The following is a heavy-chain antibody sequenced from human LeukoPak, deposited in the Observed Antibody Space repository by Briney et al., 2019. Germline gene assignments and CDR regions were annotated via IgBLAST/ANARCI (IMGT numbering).Heavy chain of an antibody. V-gene: IGHV4-39*01. CDR3: ARRNCSSTSCYKVGFDY. CDR1: GGSISSSSYY. Sequence: SETLSLTCTVSGGSISSSSYYWGWIRQPPGKGLEWIGSIYYSGSTYYNPSLKSRVTISVDTSKNQFSLKLSSVTAADTAVYYCARRNCSSTSCYKVGFDYWGQGTLVTVSS. J-gene: IGHJ4*02. D-gene: IGHD2-2*02. CDR2: IYYSGST.